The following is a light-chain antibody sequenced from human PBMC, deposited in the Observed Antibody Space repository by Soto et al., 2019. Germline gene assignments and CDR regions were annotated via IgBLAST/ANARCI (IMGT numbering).Light chain of an antibody. CDR3: SSYTSSSRVV. Sequence: QSALTQPASVSGSPGQSITISCTGTSSDVGGYNYVSWYQKRPGKAPKLMIYDVSNRPSGVSNRFSGSKSGNTASLTISGLQAEDEADYYCSSYTSSSRVVFGGGTKLTVL. CDR2: DVS. V-gene: IGLV2-14*01. J-gene: IGLJ2*01. CDR1: SSDVGGYNY.